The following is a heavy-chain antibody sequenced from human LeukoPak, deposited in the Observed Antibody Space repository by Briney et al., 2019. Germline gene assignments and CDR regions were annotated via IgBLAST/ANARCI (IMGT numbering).Heavy chain of an antibody. CDR1: GFTFDDYA. V-gene: IGHV3-9*01. Sequence: GGSLRLSCAASGFTFDDYAMHWVRRAPGKGLEWVSGISWNSGSIGYADSMKGRFTISRDNSKNTLYLQMNSLRAEDTAVYYCARALDEGARFDYWGQGTLVTVSS. J-gene: IGHJ4*02. CDR2: ISWNSGSI. CDR3: ARALDEGARFDY.